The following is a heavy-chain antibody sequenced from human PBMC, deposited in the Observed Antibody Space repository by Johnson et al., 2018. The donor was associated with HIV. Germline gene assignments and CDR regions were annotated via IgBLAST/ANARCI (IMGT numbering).Heavy chain of an antibody. CDR1: GFSFSDYF. D-gene: IGHD4-17*01. CDR2: ISSSGTTI. CDR3: AKDRHDYGDLDAFDI. J-gene: IGHJ3*02. V-gene: IGHV3-11*01. Sequence: QVQLVESGGGLVNPGGSLRLSCAASGFSFSDYFMSWIRQAPGKGLECISYISSSGTTIYYTDSVKGRFTISRDNAKNSLYLQMNSLRAEDTALYYCAKDRHDYGDLDAFDIWGQGTMVTVSS.